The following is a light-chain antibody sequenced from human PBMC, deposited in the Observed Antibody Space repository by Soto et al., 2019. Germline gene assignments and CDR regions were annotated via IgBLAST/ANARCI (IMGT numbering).Light chain of an antibody. Sequence: DIQLTQSPSFLSASVGERVTITCRASQGIRSYLAWYQQKPGKAPKFLIYTASTLQSGVPSRFSGSGSGTEFTLTIISLQPEDFATYYCQQLNSYPLTFGGGTKVEIK. J-gene: IGKJ4*01. CDR1: QGIRSY. CDR2: TAS. CDR3: QQLNSYPLT. V-gene: IGKV1-9*01.